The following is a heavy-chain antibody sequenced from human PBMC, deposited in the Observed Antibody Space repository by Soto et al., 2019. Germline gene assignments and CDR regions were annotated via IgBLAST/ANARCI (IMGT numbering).Heavy chain of an antibody. V-gene: IGHV3-53*01. Sequence: EVQLVESGGGLIQPGGSLRLSCAASEFNVNSYYMSWVRQPPGKGLEWVSVIYGAGTTHYADSVKGRFTISRDISKNTLSLEMNSVRAEDTAVYYCATGGSNYGLGVFEMWGQGTMGTVSS. D-gene: IGHD5-18*01. J-gene: IGHJ3*02. CDR3: ATGGSNYGLGVFEM. CDR2: IYGAGTT. CDR1: EFNVNSYY.